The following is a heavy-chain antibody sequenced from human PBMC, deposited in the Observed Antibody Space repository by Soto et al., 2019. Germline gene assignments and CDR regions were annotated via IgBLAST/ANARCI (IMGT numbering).Heavy chain of an antibody. D-gene: IGHD6-13*01. CDR3: AREVAAGTLDY. V-gene: IGHV1-2*04. CDR1: GYTFTGYY. J-gene: IGHJ4*02. Sequence: GASVKVSCKASGYTFTGYYMHWVRQAPGQGLEWMGWINPNSGGTNYAQKFQGWVTMTRDTSISTAYMELRSLRSDDTAVYYCAREVAAGTLDYWGQGTLVTVSS. CDR2: INPNSGGT.